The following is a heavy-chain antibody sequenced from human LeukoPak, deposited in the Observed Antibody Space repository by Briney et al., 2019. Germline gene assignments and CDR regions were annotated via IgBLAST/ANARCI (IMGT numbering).Heavy chain of an antibody. J-gene: IGHJ5*02. CDR1: GITLSNYG. CDR2: ISDSGGST. V-gene: IGHV3-23*01. CDR3: ARDVRYSSSWYAFDP. Sequence: GGSLRLSCAVSGITLSNYGMSWVRQAPGKGLEWVAGISDSGGSTNYADSVKGRFTISRDNPKNTLYLQMNSLRAADTAVYYCARDVRYSSSWYAFDPWGQGTLVTVSS. D-gene: IGHD6-13*01.